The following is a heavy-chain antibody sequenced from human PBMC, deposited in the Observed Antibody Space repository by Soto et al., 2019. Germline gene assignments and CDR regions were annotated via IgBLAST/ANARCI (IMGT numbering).Heavy chain of an antibody. CDR1: GGSVSSGSYY. V-gene: IGHV4-61*01. CDR2: IYYSGST. J-gene: IGHJ4*02. D-gene: IGHD3-22*01. CDR3: ARSNYYDSSGYWLDYFDY. Sequence: PSETLSLTCTVSGGSVSSGSYYWSWIRQPPGKGLEWIGYIYYSGSTNYNPSLKSRVTISVDTSKNQFSLKLSSVTAADTAVYYCARSNYYDSSGYWLDYFDYWGQGTLVTVSS.